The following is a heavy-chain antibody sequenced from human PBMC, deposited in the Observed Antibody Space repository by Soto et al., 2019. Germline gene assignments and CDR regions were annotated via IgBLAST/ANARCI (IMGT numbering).Heavy chain of an antibody. CDR2: IYYSGST. V-gene: IGHV4-59*01. CDR1: GGSISSYY. CDR3: ARGRRDTAIAWYY. Sequence: QVQLQESGPGLVKPSETLSLTCTVSGGSISSYYWSWIRQSPGKGLEWIGYIYYSGSTKYNPSLKSRVTISVDTSKNPCSLKLSSVTAADTAVYYCARGRRDTAIAWYYWGQGTLVTVSS. J-gene: IGHJ4*02. D-gene: IGHD5-18*01.